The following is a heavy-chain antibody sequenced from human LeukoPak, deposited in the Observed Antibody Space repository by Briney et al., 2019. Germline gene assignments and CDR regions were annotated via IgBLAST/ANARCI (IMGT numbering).Heavy chain of an antibody. D-gene: IGHD3-10*01. CDR3: ARSHYGSGSYYLGTIDY. CDR2: IKQDGSEK. V-gene: IGHV3-7*01. Sequence: GGSLRLSCAASGFTFSSYWMSWVRQAPGKGLEWVANIKQDGSEKYYVDSVKGRFTISRDNAKNSLYLQMNSLRAEDTAVYYCARSHYGSGSYYLGTIDYWGQGTLVTVSS. J-gene: IGHJ4*02. CDR1: GFTFSSYW.